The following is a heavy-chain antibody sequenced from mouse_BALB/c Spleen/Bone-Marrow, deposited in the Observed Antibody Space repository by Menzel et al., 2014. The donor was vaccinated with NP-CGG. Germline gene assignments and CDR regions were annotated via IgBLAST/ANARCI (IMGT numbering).Heavy chain of an antibody. Sequence: EVKLVESGGGLVQPGGSLKLSCAASGFTFSSYTVSWVRQTPEKRLEWVAYISNGGGSTYYPDTVKGRFTISGDNAKNTLYLQMSSLKSEDTAMYYCARQLGLRWAMDYWGQGTSVTVSS. D-gene: IGHD3-1*01. CDR3: ARQLGLRWAMDY. CDR2: ISNGGGST. J-gene: IGHJ4*01. V-gene: IGHV5-12-2*01. CDR1: GFTFSSYT.